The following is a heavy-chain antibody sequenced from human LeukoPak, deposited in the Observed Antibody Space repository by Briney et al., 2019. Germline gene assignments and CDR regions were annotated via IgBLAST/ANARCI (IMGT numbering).Heavy chain of an antibody. D-gene: IGHD3-10*01. J-gene: IGHJ3*02. CDR2: IYSGGST. Sequence: GGSLRLSCAASEFSVGSNYMTWVRQAPGKGLEWVSLIYSGGSTYYADSVKGRFTISRDNSKNTLYLQMNSLRAEDTAVYYCRGTYGSGSHDAFDIWGQGTMVTVSS. CDR1: EFSVGSNY. CDR3: RGTYGSGSHDAFDI. V-gene: IGHV3-53*01.